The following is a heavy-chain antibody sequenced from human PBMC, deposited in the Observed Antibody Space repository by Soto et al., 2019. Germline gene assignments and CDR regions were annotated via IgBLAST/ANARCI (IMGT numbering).Heavy chain of an antibody. V-gene: IGHV3-23*01. CDR3: AKGPNWNYRNYSDY. CDR2: ISGSGGST. D-gene: IGHD1-7*01. CDR1: GFTFSSYA. Sequence: GSLRLSFAASGFTFSSYAMSWVRQAPGKGLEWVSAISGSGGSTYYADSVKGRFTISRDNSKNTLYLQMNSLRAEDTAVYYCAKGPNWNYRNYSDYWGQGTLVTVSS. J-gene: IGHJ4*02.